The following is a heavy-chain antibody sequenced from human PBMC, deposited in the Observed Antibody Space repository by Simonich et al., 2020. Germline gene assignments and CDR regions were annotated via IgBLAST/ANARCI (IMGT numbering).Heavy chain of an antibody. J-gene: IGHJ4*02. CDR1: GFTFSSYA. V-gene: IGHV3-23*01. CDR2: IRGSGGST. CDR3: AKRSGVSITGTFDY. Sequence: EVQLLESGGGLVQPGGSLRLSCAASGFTFSSYAMSWVRQAPGKGLGWVSVIRGSGGSTYYADSVKGRFTISRDNSKNTLYLQMNSLRAEDTAVYYCAKRSGVSITGTFDYWGQGTLVTVSS. D-gene: IGHD1-7*01.